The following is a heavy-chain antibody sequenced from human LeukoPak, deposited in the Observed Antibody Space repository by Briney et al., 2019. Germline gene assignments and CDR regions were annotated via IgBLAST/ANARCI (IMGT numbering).Heavy chain of an antibody. Sequence: GGSLRLSCAASGFTFSSYEMNWVRQAPGKGLEWVSYISSSGSTIYYADSVKGRFTISRDNAKNSLYLQMNSLRAEDTAVYYCARDGSGWPYYYYGMDVWGQGTTVTVFS. J-gene: IGHJ6*02. CDR1: GFTFSSYE. CDR3: ARDGSGWPYYYYGMDV. V-gene: IGHV3-48*03. CDR2: ISSSGSTI. D-gene: IGHD6-19*01.